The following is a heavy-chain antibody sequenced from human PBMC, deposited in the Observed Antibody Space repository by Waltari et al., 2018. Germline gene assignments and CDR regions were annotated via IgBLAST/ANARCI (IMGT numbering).Heavy chain of an antibody. J-gene: IGHJ4*02. D-gene: IGHD4-17*01. CDR1: GLTFSHYG. Sequence: EVQLVESGGGLVKPGGALRLSCAASGLTFSHYGMTGVRQAPGKGLEWVASIKQDGSEKYYVDSVKGRFTISRDNAKNSLYLQMNSLRDEDTAVYYCARGLSIRAMTMVVTIDYWGQGTLVTVSS. V-gene: IGHV3-7*01. CDR3: ARGLSIRAMTMVVTIDY. CDR2: IKQDGSEK.